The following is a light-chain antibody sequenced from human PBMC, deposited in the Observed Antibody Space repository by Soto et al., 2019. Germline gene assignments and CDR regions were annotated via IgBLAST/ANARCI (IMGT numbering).Light chain of an antibody. J-gene: IGLJ2*01. V-gene: IGLV2-14*03. Sequence: QSVLTQPASVSGSPGQSITISCTGTSSDVGGYNFVSWYQQHPDKAPKLMIYDVTNRPSGVSNRFSGSKSGNTASLTISGLQTEDEADYYCSSYTSRSTLVFGGGTKVTVL. CDR2: DVT. CDR1: SSDVGGYNF. CDR3: SSYTSRSTLV.